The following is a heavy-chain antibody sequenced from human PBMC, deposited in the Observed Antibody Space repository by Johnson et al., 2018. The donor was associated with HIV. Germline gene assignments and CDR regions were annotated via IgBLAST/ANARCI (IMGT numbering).Heavy chain of an antibody. J-gene: IGHJ3*02. CDR1: GFTFSSYG. V-gene: IGHV3-30*02. D-gene: IGHD3-22*01. Sequence: QVQLVESGGGVVQPGGSLRLSCAAYGFTFSSYGMHWVRQAPGKGLEWVAFIRYDGSNKYYADSMRGRLTISRDNSKNTVYLQMNSLRTEDTAVYYCAKDVGNYWPDAFDIWGQGTMVTVSS. CDR2: IRYDGSNK. CDR3: AKDVGNYWPDAFDI.